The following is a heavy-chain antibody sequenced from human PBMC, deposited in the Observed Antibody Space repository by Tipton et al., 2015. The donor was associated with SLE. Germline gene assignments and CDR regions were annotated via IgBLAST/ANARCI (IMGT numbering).Heavy chain of an antibody. V-gene: IGHV3-74*01. J-gene: IGHJ5*02. D-gene: IGHD5-24*01. CDR2: INSDGSST. CDR1: GFTFSSYW. CDR3: ARVQYGGGWFDP. Sequence: SLRLSCAASGFTFSSYWMHWVRQAPGKGLVWVSRINSDGSSTRYADSVKGRFTISRDNAKNMLYLQMNSLRAEDTAVYYCARVQYGGGWFDPWGQGTLVTVSS.